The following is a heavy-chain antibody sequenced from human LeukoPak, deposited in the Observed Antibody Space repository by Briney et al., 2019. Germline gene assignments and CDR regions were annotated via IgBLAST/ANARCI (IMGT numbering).Heavy chain of an antibody. CDR3: ATANYGLDV. CDR2: ISSDGSNT. V-gene: IGHV3-74*01. J-gene: IGHJ6*02. Sequence: GGSLRLSCAAFGFAFSRYWMHWVRQAPGKGLLWVSRISSDGSNTLYADSVKGRFTVSRDNAKNTLYLQMDSLRADDTAVYYCATANYGLDVWGQGTTVTVSS. CDR1: GFAFSRYW.